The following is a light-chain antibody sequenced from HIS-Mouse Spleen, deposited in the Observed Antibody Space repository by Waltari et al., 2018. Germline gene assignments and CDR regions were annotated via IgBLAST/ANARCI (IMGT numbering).Light chain of an antibody. J-gene: IGLJ1*01. CDR1: SSDVGGYNY. Sequence: QSALTQPRSVSWSPGQSVTISCTGTSSDVGGYNYVSWYQQHPGKAPKLMIYDVSKRPSGVPDRFSGSKSGNTASLTISGLQAEDEADYYCCSYAGSYTGVFGTGTKVTVL. CDR2: DVS. V-gene: IGLV2-11*01. CDR3: CSYAGSYTGV.